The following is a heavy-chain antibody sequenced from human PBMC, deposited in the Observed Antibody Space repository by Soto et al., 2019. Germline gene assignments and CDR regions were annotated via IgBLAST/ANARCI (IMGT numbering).Heavy chain of an antibody. D-gene: IGHD5-12*01. J-gene: IGHJ4*01. V-gene: IGHV4-30-4*01. CDR2: SYYRGGS. CDR3: ARLVGYDPAGAADK. CDR1: GASVSSAEHY. Sequence: QVQLQESGPGLVKASQTLSLTCTLSGASVSSAEHYWSWIRQPPGKGLEWIGDSYYRGGSYYNASHQRRVSISVDTSQNPFSVKFTSVPAADTAVYYCARLVGYDPAGAADKWGPGILVSVSS.